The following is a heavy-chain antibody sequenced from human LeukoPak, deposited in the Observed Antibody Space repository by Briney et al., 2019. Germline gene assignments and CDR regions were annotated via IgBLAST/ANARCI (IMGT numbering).Heavy chain of an antibody. V-gene: IGHV4-59*08. CDR3: ARRTPTSWFDP. J-gene: IGHJ5*02. Sequence: SETLSLTCTVSGGSISSYYWSWIRQPPGKGLEWIGYIYYSGSTNYNPSLKSRVTISVDTSKNQFSLKLSSVTAADTAVYYCARRTPTSWFDPWGQGTLVTVSS. CDR2: IYYSGST. D-gene: IGHD2-2*01. CDR1: GGSISSYY.